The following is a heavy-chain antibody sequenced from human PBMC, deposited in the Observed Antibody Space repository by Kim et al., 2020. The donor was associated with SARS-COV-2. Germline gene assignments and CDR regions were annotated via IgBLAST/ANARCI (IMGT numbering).Heavy chain of an antibody. J-gene: IGHJ6*02. V-gene: IGHV3-30*01. CDR3: ARGGIGGSYYGGYYYYGMDV. Sequence: GRFTISRDNSKNTLYLQMNSLGAEDTAVYYCARGGIGGSYYGGYYYYGMDVWGQGTTVTVSS. D-gene: IGHD1-26*01.